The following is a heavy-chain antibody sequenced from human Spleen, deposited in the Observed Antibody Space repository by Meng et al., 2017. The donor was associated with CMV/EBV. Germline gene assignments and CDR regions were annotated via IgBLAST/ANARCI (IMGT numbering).Heavy chain of an antibody. D-gene: IGHD3-10*01. J-gene: IGHJ4*02. V-gene: IGHV3-21*01. CDR2: ISSSSSYI. CDR1: GFTFSSYS. Sequence: GESLKISCAASGFTFSSYSMNWVRQAPGKGLEWVSSISSSSSYIYYADSVKGRFTVSRDNAKNSLYLQMNSLRAEDTAIYYCARDSIIRGMLFDYWGLGTLVTVSS. CDR3: ARDSIIRGMLFDY.